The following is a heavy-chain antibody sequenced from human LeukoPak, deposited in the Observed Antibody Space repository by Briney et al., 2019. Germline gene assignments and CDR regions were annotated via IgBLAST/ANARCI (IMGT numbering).Heavy chain of an antibody. Sequence: QPGGSLRLSCAASGFTFSSYWMHWVRQAPGKGLVWVSRIKSDGTYTDYMDSVKGRFTTSRDNAKNTLFLQMNSLRADDTAVYYCIRDDGNYGIDYWGQGTLVTVSS. D-gene: IGHD1-7*01. J-gene: IGHJ4*02. V-gene: IGHV3-74*01. CDR1: GFTFSSYW. CDR3: IRDDGNYGIDY. CDR2: IKSDGTYT.